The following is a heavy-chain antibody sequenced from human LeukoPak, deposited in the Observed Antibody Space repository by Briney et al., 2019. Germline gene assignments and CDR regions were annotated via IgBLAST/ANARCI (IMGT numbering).Heavy chain of an antibody. D-gene: IGHD3-9*01. CDR1: GGSISSSSYY. V-gene: IGHV4-39*02. J-gene: IGHJ3*02. CDR3: ARDLPGRWSIFLTMAAFDI. CDR2: IYYSGST. Sequence: SETLSLTCTVSGGSISSSSYYWGWIRQPPGKGLEWIGSIYYSGSTYYNPSLKSRVTISVDTSKNQFSLKLSSVTAADTAVYYCARDLPGRWSIFLTMAAFDIWGQGTMVTVSS.